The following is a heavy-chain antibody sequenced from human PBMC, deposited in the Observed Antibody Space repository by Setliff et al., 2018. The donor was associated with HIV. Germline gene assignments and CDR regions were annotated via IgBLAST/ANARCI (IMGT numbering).Heavy chain of an antibody. CDR1: GGTFSSYA. CDR2: TMPISGTP. CDR3: ARGQSQGYAYSGSYGAFDI. J-gene: IGHJ3*02. V-gene: IGHV1-69*13. Sequence: SVKVSCKASGGTFSSYAIYWVRQAPGQGLEWMGGTMPISGTPNYAQKFQGRVTITADESTNTAYMELSSLRSEDTALYYCARGQSQGYAYSGSYGAFDIWGQGTMVTVSS. D-gene: IGHD1-26*01.